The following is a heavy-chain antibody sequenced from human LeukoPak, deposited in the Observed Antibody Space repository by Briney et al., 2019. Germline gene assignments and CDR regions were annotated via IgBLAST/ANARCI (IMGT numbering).Heavy chain of an antibody. J-gene: IGHJ4*02. CDR1: GGSVSSYY. D-gene: IGHD3-22*01. V-gene: IGHV4-59*02. CDR3: ARGTGDSCKD. CDR2: IYYSGST. Sequence: SETLSLTCTVSGGSVSSYYWSWIRQPPGKGLEWIGYIYYSGSTNYNPSLKSRVTISVDTSKNQFSLKLSSVTAADTAVYHCARGTGDSCKDWGLGTLVTVSS.